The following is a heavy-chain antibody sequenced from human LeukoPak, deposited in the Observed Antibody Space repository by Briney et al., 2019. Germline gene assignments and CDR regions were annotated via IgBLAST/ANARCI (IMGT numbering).Heavy chain of an antibody. V-gene: IGHV1-69*06. CDR3: ARDFRFSSGYYSY. Sequence: SVKVSCKASGGTFSSYAISWVRQAPGQGLEWMGGIIPIFGTANYAQKFQGRVTITADKSTSTAYMELSSLRSEDTAVYYCARDFRFSSGYYSYWGQGTLVTVSS. D-gene: IGHD3-22*01. CDR1: GGTFSSYA. CDR2: IIPIFGTA. J-gene: IGHJ4*02.